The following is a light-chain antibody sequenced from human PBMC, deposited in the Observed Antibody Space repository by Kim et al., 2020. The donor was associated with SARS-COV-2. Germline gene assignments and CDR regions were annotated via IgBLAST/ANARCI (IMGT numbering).Light chain of an antibody. CDR1: QGLNDC. J-gene: IGKJ3*01. CDR2: MTP. V-gene: IGKV1-5*03. CDR3: KQYRYYSYT. Sequence: DIQMTQSPSTLSANVGDRVIITCRASQGLNDCLAWYQHKPGKAPKLLIYMTPNLESGVPSRFSGSGFGTEFTLTISSLQPYDFETYYGKQYRYYSYTFGAGTTVDIK.